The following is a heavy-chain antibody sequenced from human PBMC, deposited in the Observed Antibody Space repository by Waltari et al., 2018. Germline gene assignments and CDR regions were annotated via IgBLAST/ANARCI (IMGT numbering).Heavy chain of an antibody. J-gene: IGHJ4*02. CDR3: AKEKLQFLEWLLDYFDY. CDR1: GFTFSNYG. V-gene: IGHV3-30*18. Sequence: QVQLVESGGGVVRPGRSLRLSCAASGFTFSNYGMHWVRQAPGKGPEWVAVISYDGRTKFYADSVKGRFAISRDNSKNTLYLELNSLRAEDTAVYYCAKEKLQFLEWLLDYFDYWGQGTLVTVSS. CDR2: ISYDGRTK. D-gene: IGHD3-3*01.